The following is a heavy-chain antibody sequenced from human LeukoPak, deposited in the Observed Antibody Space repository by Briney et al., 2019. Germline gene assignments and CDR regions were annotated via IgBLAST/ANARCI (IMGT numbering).Heavy chain of an antibody. D-gene: IGHD3-22*01. CDR2: ISGSGGST. Sequence: GGSLRLSCAASGFTSSSYAMSWVRQAPGKGLEWVSAISGSGGSTYYADSVKGRFTISRDNSKNTLYLQMNSLRAEDTAVYYCAKDPNYYDSSGTDYWGQGTLVTVSS. CDR3: AKDPNYYDSSGTDY. V-gene: IGHV3-23*01. CDR1: GFTSSSYA. J-gene: IGHJ4*02.